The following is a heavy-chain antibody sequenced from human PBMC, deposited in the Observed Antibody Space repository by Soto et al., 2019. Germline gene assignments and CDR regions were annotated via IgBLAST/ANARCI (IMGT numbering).Heavy chain of an antibody. V-gene: IGHV3-33*01. CDR3: AREQVLRFLEGSYYYYGMDV. Sequence: GGALRLSCAASGFTFSSYGMHWVRQAPGKGLEWVAVIWYDGSNKYYADSVKGRFTISRDNSKNTLYLQMNSLRAEDTAVYYCAREQVLRFLEGSYYYYGMDVWGQGTTVTVSS. CDR2: IWYDGSNK. J-gene: IGHJ6*02. D-gene: IGHD3-3*01. CDR1: GFTFSSYG.